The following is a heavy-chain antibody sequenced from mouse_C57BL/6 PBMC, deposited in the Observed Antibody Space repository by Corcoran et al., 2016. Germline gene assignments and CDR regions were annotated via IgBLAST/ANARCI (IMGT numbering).Heavy chain of an antibody. CDR1: GYTFTTYG. D-gene: IGHD2-1*01. Sequence: QIQLVQSGPELKKPGETVKISCKASGYTFTTYGMSWVKQAPGKGLKWMGWINTYSGVPTYADDFKGRFAFSLETSASTAYLQINNLKNEDTATYFCARRGNYFFDYWGQGTTLTVSS. J-gene: IGHJ2*01. CDR2: INTYSGVP. CDR3: ARRGNYFFDY. V-gene: IGHV9-3*01.